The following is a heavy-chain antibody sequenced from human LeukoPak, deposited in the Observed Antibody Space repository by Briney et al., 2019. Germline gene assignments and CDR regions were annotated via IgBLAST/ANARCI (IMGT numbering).Heavy chain of an antibody. CDR1: GGSISGYY. CDR3: ARQQYASGNSYFLDY. Sequence: SETLSLTCTVSGGSISGYYYNWIRQPPGKGLEWIGYIYYSGSTNYNPSLKSRVTISVDTSKNQFSLKLTTVNAADTAVYYCARQQYASGNSYFLDYWGQGTLVTVSS. J-gene: IGHJ4*02. V-gene: IGHV4-59*08. CDR2: IYYSGST. D-gene: IGHD3-10*01.